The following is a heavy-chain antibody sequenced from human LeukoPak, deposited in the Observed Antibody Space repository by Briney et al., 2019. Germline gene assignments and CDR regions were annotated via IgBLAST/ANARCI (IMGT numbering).Heavy chain of an antibody. D-gene: IGHD3-22*01. J-gene: IGHJ3*02. V-gene: IGHV4-34*01. CDR3: ARGSSRDSSGYYYLGDAFDI. Sequence: SETLSLTCAVYGGSFTGYSWNWIRQPPGKGLEWIGEIYHSGSTNYNPSLKSRVTISLDTSKKQFSLKLSSVTAADTAVYYCARGSSRDSSGYYYLGDAFDIWGQGTMVTVSS. CDR2: IYHSGST. CDR1: GGSFTGYS.